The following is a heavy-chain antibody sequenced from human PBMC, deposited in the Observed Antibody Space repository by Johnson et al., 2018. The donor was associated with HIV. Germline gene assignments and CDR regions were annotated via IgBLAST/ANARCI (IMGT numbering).Heavy chain of an antibody. CDR2: ISYDGSNK. CDR1: GFTFSSYW. Sequence: QVQLVESGGGLVQPGGSLRLSCAASGFTFSSYWMSWVRQAPGKGLEWVAVISYDGSNKYYADSVKGRFTISRDNSKNTLYLQMNSLRAEDTAVYYCAREGRTGPDTFDIWGQGTMLTVSS. J-gene: IGHJ3*02. CDR3: AREGRTGPDTFDI. V-gene: IGHV3-30*03.